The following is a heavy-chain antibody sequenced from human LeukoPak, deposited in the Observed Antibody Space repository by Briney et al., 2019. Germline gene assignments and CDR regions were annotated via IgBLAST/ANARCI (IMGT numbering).Heavy chain of an antibody. CDR1: GYTFSSYA. V-gene: IGHV3-23*01. CDR3: TTSYYYGSGSYLYP. D-gene: IGHD3-10*01. Sequence: HPGGSLRVSCAASGYTFSSYAMSWVRQAPGKGLEWVSAISGSGGSTYYADSVKGRFTISRDNSKNTLYLQMNSLRAEDTAAYYCTTSYYYGSGSYLYPWGQGTLVTVSS. CDR2: ISGSGGST. J-gene: IGHJ5*02.